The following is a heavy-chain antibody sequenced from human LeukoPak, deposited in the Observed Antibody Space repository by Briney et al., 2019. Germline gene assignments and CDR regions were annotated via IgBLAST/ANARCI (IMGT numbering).Heavy chain of an antibody. CDR2: INPSGGST. J-gene: IGHJ4*02. D-gene: IGHD3-22*01. Sequence: ASVKVSCKASGYTFTSYYMHWVRQAPGQGLEWMGIINPSGGSTRYAQKFQGRVTMNRDTSTSTVYMELSSLRSEDTAVYYCARADSRRFDYWGQGILVTVSS. CDR1: GYTFTSYY. V-gene: IGHV1-46*01. CDR3: ARADSRRFDY.